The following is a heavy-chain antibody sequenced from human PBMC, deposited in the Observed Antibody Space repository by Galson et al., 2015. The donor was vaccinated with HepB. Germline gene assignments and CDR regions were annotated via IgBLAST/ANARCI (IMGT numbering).Heavy chain of an antibody. V-gene: IGHV3-30*18. CDR3: ANGEAFWSGYSPIGGYYYYGMDV. CDR2: ISYDGSNK. Sequence: SLRLSCAASGFTFSSYGMNWVRQAPGKGLEWVAVISYDGSNKYYADSVKGRFTISRDNSKNTLYLQMNSLRAEDTAVYYCANGEAFWSGYSPIGGYYYYGMDVWGQGTTDTVSS. CDR1: GFTFSSYG. D-gene: IGHD3-3*01. J-gene: IGHJ6*02.